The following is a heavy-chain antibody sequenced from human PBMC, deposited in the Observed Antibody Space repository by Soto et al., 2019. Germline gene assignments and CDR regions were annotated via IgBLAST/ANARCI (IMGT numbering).Heavy chain of an antibody. J-gene: IGHJ4*02. V-gene: IGHV3-48*04. Sequence: PGGSLRLSCAASGFSFSDYSMNWVRQAPGRGLEWVSYISSSSFTIHYADSVKGRFTISRDNAKNSLYLQMNSLRAEDTAVYYCARVKYFDWLLYSPFDYWGQGTLVTVSS. D-gene: IGHD3-9*01. CDR1: GFSFSDYS. CDR2: ISSSSFTI. CDR3: ARVKYFDWLLYSPFDY.